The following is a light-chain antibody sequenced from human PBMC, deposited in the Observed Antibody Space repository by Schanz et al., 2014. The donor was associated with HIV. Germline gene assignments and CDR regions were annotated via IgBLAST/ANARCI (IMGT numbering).Light chain of an antibody. CDR1: SGDVGSYNY. CDR2: DVS. CDR3: CSYTTTSTYV. J-gene: IGLJ1*01. V-gene: IGLV2-14*03. Sequence: QSALTQPASVSGSPGQSISISCTGTSGDVGSYNYVSWYQQHPGKAPKLMIYDVSNRPSGVSSRFSGSKSGNTASLTISGLQAEDEADYYCCSYTTTSTYVFGAGPKVPVL.